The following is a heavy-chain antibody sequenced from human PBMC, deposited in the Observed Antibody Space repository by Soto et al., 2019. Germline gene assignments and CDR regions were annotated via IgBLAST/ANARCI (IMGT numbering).Heavy chain of an antibody. J-gene: IGHJ4*02. Sequence: SETLSLTCAVYGGSFSGYYWSWIRQPPGKGLEWIGEINHSGSTNYNPSLKSRVTISVDTSKNQFSLKLSSVTAADTAVYYCARRLCSGGSCLFDYWGQGTLVTVSS. CDR1: GGSFSGYY. CDR3: ARRLCSGGSCLFDY. CDR2: INHSGST. D-gene: IGHD2-15*01. V-gene: IGHV4-34*01.